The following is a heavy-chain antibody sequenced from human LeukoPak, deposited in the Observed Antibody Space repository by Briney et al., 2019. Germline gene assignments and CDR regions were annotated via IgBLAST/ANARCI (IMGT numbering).Heavy chain of an antibody. D-gene: IGHD2-8*01. Sequence: SVTVSCTASGGTFSSYAISWVRQAPGQGLEWMGRIIPILGIANYAQTFQDRVTITADKSTSTAYMELSSLRSEDTAVYYCAREPIGDYVDYWGQGTLVTVSS. CDR2: IIPILGIA. CDR3: AREPIGDYVDY. V-gene: IGHV1-69*04. J-gene: IGHJ4*02. CDR1: GGTFSSYA.